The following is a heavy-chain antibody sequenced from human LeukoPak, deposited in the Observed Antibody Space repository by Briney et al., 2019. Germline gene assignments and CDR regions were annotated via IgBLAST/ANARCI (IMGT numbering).Heavy chain of an antibody. D-gene: IGHD3-22*01. CDR3: ARLYDSSAYYFGF. V-gene: IGHV4-39*07. CDR2: IYYSGST. J-gene: IGHJ4*02. Sequence: SETLSLTCTVSGGSISSSSYYWGWIRQPPGKGLEWIGSIYYSGSTYYNPSLKSRVTISVDTSKNQFSLKLSSVTAADTAVYYCARLYDSSAYYFGFWGQGTLVTVSS. CDR1: GGSISSSSYY.